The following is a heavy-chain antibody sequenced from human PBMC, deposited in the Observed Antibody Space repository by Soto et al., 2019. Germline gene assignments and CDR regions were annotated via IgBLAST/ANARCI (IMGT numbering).Heavy chain of an antibody. V-gene: IGHV4-39*01. CDR2: IYYSGST. CDR1: VGSISISSYY. J-gene: IGHJ4*02. Sequence: SETPSVTCTFSVGSISISSYYWGWIRQPPGKGPEPLGSIYYSGSTYYNPSLKSRVTISVDTSKNQFSLKLSSVTAADTAVYYCARHRLTMVRGVILPQRPYYFDYWGQGTMVTVSS. D-gene: IGHD3-10*01. CDR3: ARHRLTMVRGVILPQRPYYFDY.